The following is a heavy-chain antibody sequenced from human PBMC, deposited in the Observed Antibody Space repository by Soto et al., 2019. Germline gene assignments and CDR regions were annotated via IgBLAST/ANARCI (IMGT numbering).Heavy chain of an antibody. V-gene: IGHV1-3*01. D-gene: IGHD3-22*01. Sequence: GPSVKVSCKASGYTFTSYAMHWVRQAPGQRLEWMGWINAGNGNTKYSQKFQGRVTITRDTSASTAYMELSSLRSEDTAVYYCARVNYDSSGSKYFQHWGQGTLVTVSS. J-gene: IGHJ1*01. CDR3: ARVNYDSSGSKYFQH. CDR1: GYTFTSYA. CDR2: INAGNGNT.